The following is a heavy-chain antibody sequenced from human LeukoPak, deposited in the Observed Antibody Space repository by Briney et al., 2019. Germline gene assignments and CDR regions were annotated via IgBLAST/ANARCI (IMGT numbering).Heavy chain of an antibody. J-gene: IGHJ4*02. V-gene: IGHV3-23*01. CDR1: GFTFSSYA. D-gene: IGHD6-19*01. CDR2: ISGSGGST. Sequence: GGSLRLSCAASGFTFSSYAMSWVRQAPGKGLEWVSAISGSGGSTYYADSVKGRFTISRDNSKNTLYLQMYSLRAEDTAVYYCAKAEREWLARRGGFQDYWGQGTLVTVSS. CDR3: AKAEREWLARRGGFQDY.